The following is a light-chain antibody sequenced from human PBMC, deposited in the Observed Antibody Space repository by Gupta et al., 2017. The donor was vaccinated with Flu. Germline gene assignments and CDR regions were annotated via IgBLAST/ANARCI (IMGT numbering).Light chain of an antibody. CDR2: EIS. J-gene: IGLJ3*02. CDR3: SSWRTSATLGV. CDR1: SSDVGGYNY. Sequence: ITISCTGTSSDVGGYNYVSWYQQHPGKAPNLIVYEISNRPSGIANRFSGSKSGNTASMTITGLQAEEEANYYCSSWRTSATLGVFGGGTKLTVL. V-gene: IGLV2-14*01.